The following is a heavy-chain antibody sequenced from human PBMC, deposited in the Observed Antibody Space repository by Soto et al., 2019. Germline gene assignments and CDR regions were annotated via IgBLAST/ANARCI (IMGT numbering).Heavy chain of an antibody. CDR3: ARGWYYYDRTQHLY. V-gene: IGHV3-30-3*01. Sequence: QVQLVESGGGVVQPGRSLRLSCAASGFTFSSYAMHWVRQAPGKGLEWVAVISYDGSNKYYADSVKGRFTISRDNSKNTLYPQMNSLRAEDTAVYYCARGWYYYDRTQHLYWGQGTLVTVSS. D-gene: IGHD3-22*01. CDR1: GFTFSSYA. J-gene: IGHJ4*02. CDR2: ISYDGSNK.